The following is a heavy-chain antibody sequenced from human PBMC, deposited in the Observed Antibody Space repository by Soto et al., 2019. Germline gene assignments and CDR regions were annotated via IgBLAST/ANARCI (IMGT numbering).Heavy chain of an antibody. CDR1: GGSISSGDYY. J-gene: IGHJ3*02. D-gene: IGHD3-22*01. V-gene: IGHV4-30-4*01. CDR2: LYYSGST. CDR3: VGSTGVYEGSGDGFDI. Sequence: QVRLQESGPGLVKPSQTLSLTCTVSGGSISSGDYYWSWIRQPPGKGLEWIGFLYYSGSTYYNRSLKSRVTMSGDTSKNQFSLKLNSVTAADTAVYYCVGSTGVYEGSGDGFDIWGQGTKVTVSS.